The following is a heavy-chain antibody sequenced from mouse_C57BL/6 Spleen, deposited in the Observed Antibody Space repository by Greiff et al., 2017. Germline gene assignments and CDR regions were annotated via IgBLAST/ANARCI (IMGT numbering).Heavy chain of an antibody. CDR2: INPSNGGT. D-gene: IGHD2-1*01. V-gene: IGHV1-53*01. CDR1: GYTFTSYW. J-gene: IGHJ3*01. Sequence: QVQLKQPGTELVKPGASVKMSCKASGYTFTSYWMHWVKQRPGQGLEWIGNINPSNGGTNYNEKFKSKATLTVDKSSSTAYMQLRSLTSEDSAVYYCARGGDGNSAWFAYWCQGILVTVSA. CDR3: ARGGDGNSAWFAY.